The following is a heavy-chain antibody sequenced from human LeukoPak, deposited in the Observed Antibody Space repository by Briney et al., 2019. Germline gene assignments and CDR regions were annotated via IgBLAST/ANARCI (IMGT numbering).Heavy chain of an antibody. Sequence: SQTLSLPCTVSGASISSGSYYWSWIRQPAGKGLEWIGHIYTSGSTNYNPSLKSRVTISVDTSKNQFSLKLSSVTAADTAVYYCARVRGELPETYYFDYWGQGTLVTVSS. J-gene: IGHJ4*02. CDR2: IYTSGST. D-gene: IGHD1-26*01. CDR1: GASISSGSYY. CDR3: ARVRGELPETYYFDY. V-gene: IGHV4-61*09.